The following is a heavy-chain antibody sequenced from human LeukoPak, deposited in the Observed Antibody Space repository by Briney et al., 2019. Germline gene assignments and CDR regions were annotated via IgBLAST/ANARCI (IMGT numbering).Heavy chain of an antibody. CDR2: ISGSGGST. J-gene: IGHJ4*02. Sequence: PGGSLRLSCAASGFTFSSYAMSWVRQAPGKGLEWVSAISGSGGSTYYADSVKGRFTISRDNAKNSLYLQMNSLRAEDTAVYYCARAIVASYDYWGQGTLVTVSS. V-gene: IGHV3-23*01. D-gene: IGHD5-12*01. CDR3: ARAIVASYDY. CDR1: GFTFSSYA.